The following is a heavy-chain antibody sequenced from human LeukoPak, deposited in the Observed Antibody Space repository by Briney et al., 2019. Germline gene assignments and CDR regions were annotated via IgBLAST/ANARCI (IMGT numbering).Heavy chain of an antibody. D-gene: IGHD2-2*01. J-gene: IGHJ1*01. Sequence: PSETLSLTCTVSDGSINSYFWSWIRQPPGKGLEWIGYIYYSGSTNYDPSLKSRVAISVDTSKNQFSLKLNSVTAADTAVYYCARGYCSSTICFQYFHHWGQGTLVTVSS. V-gene: IGHV4-59*01. CDR3: ARGYCSSTICFQYFHH. CDR1: DGSINSYF. CDR2: IYYSGST.